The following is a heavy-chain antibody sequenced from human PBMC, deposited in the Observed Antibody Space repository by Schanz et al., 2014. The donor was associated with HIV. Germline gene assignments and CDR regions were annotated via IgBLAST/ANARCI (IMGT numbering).Heavy chain of an antibody. Sequence: QVQLVESGGGVVQPGRSLRLSCAASGFTFSRYAMHWVRQPPGKGLDWVAVISFDGSNKYYADSVKGRFTISRDDSRNTLYLQMSSLRAEDTAMYYCARGGIWEWDQPDFDYWGQGTLVTVSS. CDR3: ARGGIWEWDQPDFDY. CDR1: GFTFSRYA. J-gene: IGHJ4*02. D-gene: IGHD2-15*01. V-gene: IGHV3-30-3*01. CDR2: ISFDGSNK.